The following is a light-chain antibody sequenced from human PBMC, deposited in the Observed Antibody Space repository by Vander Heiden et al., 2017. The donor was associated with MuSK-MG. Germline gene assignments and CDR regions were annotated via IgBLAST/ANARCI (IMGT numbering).Light chain of an antibody. J-gene: IGKJ5*01. CDR3: QQRSNWPIP. Sequence: ELVLTQSPATLSLSPGERATLSCRASQSVSSYLAWYQQKPGQAPRLLIYDATNRATGIPARFSGSASGTDFTLTISRLEPEDFAVYYCQQRSNWPIPFGQGTRLAIK. V-gene: IGKV3-11*01. CDR2: DAT. CDR1: QSVSSY.